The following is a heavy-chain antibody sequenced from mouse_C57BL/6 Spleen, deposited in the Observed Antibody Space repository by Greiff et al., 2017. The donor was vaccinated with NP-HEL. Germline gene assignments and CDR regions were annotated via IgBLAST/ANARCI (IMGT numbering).Heavy chain of an antibody. J-gene: IGHJ4*01. CDR1: GYTFTSYW. D-gene: IGHD2-4*01. Sequence: QVQLQQPGAELVKPGASVKMSCKASGYTFTSYWITWVKQRPGQGLEWIGDIYPGSGSTNYNEKFKSKATLTVDTSSSTAYMQLSSLTSEDSAVYYCGRREDYDLGAMDYWGQGTSVTVSS. CDR2: IYPGSGST. V-gene: IGHV1-55*01. CDR3: GRREDYDLGAMDY.